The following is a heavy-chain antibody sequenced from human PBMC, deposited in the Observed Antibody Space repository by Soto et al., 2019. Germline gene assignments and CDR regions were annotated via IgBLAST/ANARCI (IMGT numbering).Heavy chain of an antibody. Sequence: QLQLQESGPGLVKPSETLSLTCTVSGGSISSSSYYWGWIRQPPGKGLEWIGSIYYSGSTYYNPSLKSRVTISVDTSKNQFSLKLSSVTAADTAVYYCARVNVGFLEWLLYFDYWGQGTLVTVSS. CDR3: ARVNVGFLEWLLYFDY. J-gene: IGHJ4*02. CDR2: IYYSGST. D-gene: IGHD3-3*01. CDR1: GGSISSSSYY. V-gene: IGHV4-39*01.